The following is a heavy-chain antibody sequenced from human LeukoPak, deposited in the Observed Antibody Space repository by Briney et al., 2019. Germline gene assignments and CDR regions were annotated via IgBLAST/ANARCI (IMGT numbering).Heavy chain of an antibody. D-gene: IGHD2-2*01. J-gene: IGHJ6*02. Sequence: GGSLRLSCAASGFTFSSYSMNWVRQTPGKGLEWVSSISSSSSYIYYADSVKGRFTISRDNAKNSLYPQMNSLRAEDTAVYYCAREPPDCSSTSCYGAYGMDVWGQGTTVTVSS. V-gene: IGHV3-21*01. CDR3: AREPPDCSSTSCYGAYGMDV. CDR2: ISSSSSYI. CDR1: GFTFSSYS.